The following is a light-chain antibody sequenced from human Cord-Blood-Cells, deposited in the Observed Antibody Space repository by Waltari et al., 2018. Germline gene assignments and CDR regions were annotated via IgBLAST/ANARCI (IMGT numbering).Light chain of an antibody. CDR1: SLRSYY. J-gene: IGLJ1*01. Sequence: QDPAVSVALGQTVRITCQGDSLRSYYASWYQQKPGQAPVLVIYGKNNRPSGIPDRSSGSSSGNTASLTITGAQAEDEADYYCNSRDSSGNHYVFGTGTKVTVL. CDR3: NSRDSSGNHYV. V-gene: IGLV3-19*01. CDR2: GKN.